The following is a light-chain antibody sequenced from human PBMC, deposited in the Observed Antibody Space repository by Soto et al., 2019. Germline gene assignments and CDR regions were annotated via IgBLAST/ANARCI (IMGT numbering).Light chain of an antibody. CDR2: QAS. V-gene: IGKV1-5*03. CDR3: HKYYTSSWT. Sequence: DIQMTQSPSTLSASVGDRVTITCRASQSISTWLAWYQQKPGKAPQVLIYQASSLQSGVPSRFSGSGSGTEFTLAISSLQPDDFATYYCHKYYTSSWTFGQGTKVEI. CDR1: QSISTW. J-gene: IGKJ1*01.